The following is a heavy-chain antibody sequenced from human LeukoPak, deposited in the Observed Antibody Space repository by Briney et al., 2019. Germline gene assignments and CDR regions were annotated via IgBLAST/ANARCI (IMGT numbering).Heavy chain of an antibody. CDR2: ISSSGSTI. D-gene: IGHD2-2*01. CDR1: GFTFSDYY. Sequence: GGSLRLSCAASGFTFSDYYMSWIRQAPGKGLEWVSYISSSGSTIYYADSVKGRFTISRDNAKNSLYLQMNSLRAEDTAVYYCARAACCSSTSCYAQIIAAAGTGAFDIWGQGTMVTVSS. J-gene: IGHJ3*02. V-gene: IGHV3-11*01. CDR3: ARAACCSSTSCYAQIIAAAGTGAFDI.